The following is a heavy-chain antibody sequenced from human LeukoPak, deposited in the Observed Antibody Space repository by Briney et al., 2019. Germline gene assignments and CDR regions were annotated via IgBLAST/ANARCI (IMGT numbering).Heavy chain of an antibody. J-gene: IGHJ4*02. CDR1: GFSRSTSGVG. Sequence: CGPTLVNPTQTLTLTCTFSGFSRSTSGVGVGWIRLPPGKALEWLALIYWDDDKRYTPSLKSRLTITKDTTKNQVVLTMTTIDPLDTPPYYCAHRYYYDSSGIRTFDYWGQGPLVTVSS. CDR2: IYWDDDK. CDR3: AHRYYYDSSGIRTFDY. D-gene: IGHD3-22*01. V-gene: IGHV2-5*02.